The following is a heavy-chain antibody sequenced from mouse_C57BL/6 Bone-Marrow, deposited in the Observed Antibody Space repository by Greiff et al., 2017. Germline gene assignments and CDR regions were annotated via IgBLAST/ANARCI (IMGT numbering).Heavy chain of an antibody. Sequence: EVQLQQPGPVLVKPGASVKMSCKASGYTFTDYYMNWVKQSHGKSLEWIGVINPYNGGTSYNQKFKGKATLTVDKSSSTAYMELNSLTSEDSAVYYCARERFYYYGFAYWGQGTLVTVSA. J-gene: IGHJ3*01. CDR3: ARERFYYYGFAY. CDR2: INPYNGGT. D-gene: IGHD1-1*01. V-gene: IGHV1-19*01. CDR1: GYTFTDYY.